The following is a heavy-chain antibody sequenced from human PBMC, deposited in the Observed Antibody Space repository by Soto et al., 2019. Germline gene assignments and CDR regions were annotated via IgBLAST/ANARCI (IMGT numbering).Heavy chain of an antibody. Sequence: EVQLLESGGGLVQPGGSLRLSCAASGFTFSHHYMDWVRQAPGKGLEWVGRIKNKANSYTTQYAASVEGRFTISRDDSKNSPFLQMNSLKSDDTAVYYCVSIRLGVPTRHFDYWGQGTLVTVSS. CDR1: GFTFSHHY. CDR3: VSIRLGVPTRHFDY. V-gene: IGHV3-72*01. CDR2: IKNKANSYTT. J-gene: IGHJ4*02.